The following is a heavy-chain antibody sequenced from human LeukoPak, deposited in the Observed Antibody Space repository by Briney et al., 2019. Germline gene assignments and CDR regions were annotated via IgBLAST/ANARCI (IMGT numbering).Heavy chain of an antibody. CDR3: ACGRSCHYYGPNFDY. J-gene: IGHJ4*02. D-gene: IGHD3-16*02. CDR2: IYYSGST. V-gene: IGHV4-59*01. CDR1: GGSISSYY. Sequence: KASETLSLTCTVSGGSISSYYWSWIRQPPGKGLEWIGYIYYSGSTNYNPSLKSRVTISVDTSKNQFSLKLSSVTAADTAVYYCACGRSCHYYGPNFDYWGQGTLVTVSS.